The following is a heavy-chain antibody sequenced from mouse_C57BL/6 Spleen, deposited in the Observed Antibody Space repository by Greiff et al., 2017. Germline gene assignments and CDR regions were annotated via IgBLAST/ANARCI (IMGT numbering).Heavy chain of an antibody. J-gene: IGHJ4*01. CDR3: AREGIYYGYDDLSMDY. V-gene: IGHV1-72*01. CDR2: IYPNSGGT. D-gene: IGHD2-2*01. Sequence: QVQLKQSGAELVKPGASVKLSCKASGYTFTSYWMHWVKQRPGRGLEWIGRIYPNSGGTKSNEKFKSKATLTVDKPSSTAYMQLSSLTSEDSAVFYWAREGIYYGYDDLSMDYWGQGTSVTVSS. CDR1: GYTFTSYW.